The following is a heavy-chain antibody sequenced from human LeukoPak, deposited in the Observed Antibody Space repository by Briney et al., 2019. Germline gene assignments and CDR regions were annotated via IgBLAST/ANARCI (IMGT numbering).Heavy chain of an antibody. D-gene: IGHD1-26*01. CDR2: IDSHNGDT. CDR1: GYTFTSYG. Sequence: ASVKVSCKASGYTFTSYGISWVRQAPGQGLEWMGWIDSHNGDTKYAERLQGRAFMTTDTSTSTSYMELRSLRSDDTAVYYCARAVSGSLYGDFDFWGQGTLVTVSS. V-gene: IGHV1-18*01. J-gene: IGHJ4*02. CDR3: ARAVSGSLYGDFDF.